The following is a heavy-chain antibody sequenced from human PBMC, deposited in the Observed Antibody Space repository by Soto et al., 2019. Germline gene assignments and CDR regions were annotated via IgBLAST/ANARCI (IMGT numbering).Heavy chain of an antibody. Sequence: ASVKVSCKASGYTFTGYYMHWVRQAPGQGREWMGWINPNSGGTNYAQKFQGRVTMTRDTSISTAYMELSRLRSDDTAVYYCARGTLLTRITGTTGGIGYWGQGTLVTVSS. CDR2: INPNSGGT. D-gene: IGHD1-20*01. CDR3: ARGTLLTRITGTTGGIGY. J-gene: IGHJ4*02. CDR1: GYTFTGYY. V-gene: IGHV1-2*02.